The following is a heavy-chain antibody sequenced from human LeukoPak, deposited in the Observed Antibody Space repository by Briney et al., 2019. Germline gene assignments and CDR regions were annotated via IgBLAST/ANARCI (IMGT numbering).Heavy chain of an antibody. CDR1: GGSISSYY. D-gene: IGHD3-10*01. J-gene: IGHJ3*02. Sequence: SETLSLTCTVSGGSISSYYWSWIRQPPGKGLEWIAYIYYSGTTKYNASLKSRVTMSVDTSKSQFSLKLSSVTASDTAVYYCARMVRGVIDAFEIWGQGTMVTVSS. V-gene: IGHV4-59*01. CDR3: ARMVRGVIDAFEI. CDR2: IYYSGTT.